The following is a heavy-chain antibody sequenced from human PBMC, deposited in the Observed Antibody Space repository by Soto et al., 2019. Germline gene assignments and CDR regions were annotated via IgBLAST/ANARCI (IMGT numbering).Heavy chain of an antibody. CDR2: ISSSSSYT. J-gene: IGHJ4*02. Sequence: EVQLVESGGGLVKPGGSLRLSCAASGFTFSTYTMNWVRQAPGKGLEWVSSISSSSSYTYYADSVKGRLTISRDNAKNSLYLQMNSLRAEDTAVYYCAREITGYGSLTYFDYWGQGTLVTVSS. CDR3: AREITGYGSLTYFDY. D-gene: IGHD3-10*01. V-gene: IGHV3-21*01. CDR1: GFTFSTYT.